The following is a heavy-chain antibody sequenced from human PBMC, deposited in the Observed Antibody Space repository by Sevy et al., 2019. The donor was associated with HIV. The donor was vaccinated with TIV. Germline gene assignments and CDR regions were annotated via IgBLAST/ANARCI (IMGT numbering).Heavy chain of an antibody. Sequence: ASVKVSCEASGYTFSSYSISWVRQAPGQGLEWMGWISAYTGSTLYAQKLQGRVIMTTDTSTSTAYLELRSLRSDDTAVYYCARDSESSAWDAFDIWGQGTMVTVSS. D-gene: IGHD6-19*01. CDR3: ARDSESSAWDAFDI. CDR1: GYTFSSYS. V-gene: IGHV1-18*01. CDR2: ISAYTGST. J-gene: IGHJ3*02.